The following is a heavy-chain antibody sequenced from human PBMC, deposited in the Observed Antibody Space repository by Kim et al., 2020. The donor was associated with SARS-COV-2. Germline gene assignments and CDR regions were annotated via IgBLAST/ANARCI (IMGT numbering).Heavy chain of an antibody. CDR1: GFTFSNYD. J-gene: IGHJ4*02. CDR3: AIVASKLRFLAFDY. D-gene: IGHD3-3*01. V-gene: IGHV3-23*01. CDR2: ISGIGTNT. Sequence: GGSLRLSCAASGFTFSNYDMTWVRQAPGKGLEWVSDISGIGTNTYYADSVKGRFTISRDNTKNTLYLQLNSLRAEDTAVYYCAIVASKLRFLAFDYWGQGTLVTVSP.